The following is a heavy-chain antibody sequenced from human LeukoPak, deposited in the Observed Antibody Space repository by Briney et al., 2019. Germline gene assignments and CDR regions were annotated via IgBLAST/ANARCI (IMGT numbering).Heavy chain of an antibody. D-gene: IGHD4-23*01. Sequence: PSETLSLTCTVSGGSISNYYWTWIRQPPGKGLEWIGYIYYSGSTYYNPSLKSRVTISVDTSKDQFSLKLSSVTAADTAVYYCARQSIYGGNSRVAFDIWGQGTMVTVSS. V-gene: IGHV4-59*08. J-gene: IGHJ3*02. CDR2: IYYSGST. CDR1: GGSISNYY. CDR3: ARQSIYGGNSRVAFDI.